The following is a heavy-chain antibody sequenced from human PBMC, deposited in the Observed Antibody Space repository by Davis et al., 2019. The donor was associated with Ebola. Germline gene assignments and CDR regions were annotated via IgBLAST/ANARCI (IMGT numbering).Heavy chain of an antibody. Sequence: PGGSLRLSCPASGFTFSTAWMSWACQAPGKGLEWVGRSKSNVDGGTTDYAAPVKGRFTISRDDSKNTLYLQMNSLKTEDTAVYYCTAEAGISFWGQGTLVTVSS. J-gene: IGHJ4*02. CDR1: GFTFSTAW. V-gene: IGHV3-15*01. CDR3: TAEAGISF. D-gene: IGHD3-3*02. CDR2: SKSNVDGGTT.